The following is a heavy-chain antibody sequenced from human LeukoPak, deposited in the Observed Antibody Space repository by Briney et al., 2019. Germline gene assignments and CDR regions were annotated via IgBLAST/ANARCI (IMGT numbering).Heavy chain of an antibody. V-gene: IGHV3-33*01. CDR3: ARDPGDYVGNDAFDI. D-gene: IGHD4-17*01. Sequence: PGGSLRLSCAASGFTFSSYGMHWVRQAPGKGLEWVAVIWYDGSNKYYADSVKGRFPVSRDNSKNTVYLQMNSLRAEDTAVYYCARDPGDYVGNDAFDIWGQGTMVTVSS. CDR2: IWYDGSNK. J-gene: IGHJ3*02. CDR1: GFTFSSYG.